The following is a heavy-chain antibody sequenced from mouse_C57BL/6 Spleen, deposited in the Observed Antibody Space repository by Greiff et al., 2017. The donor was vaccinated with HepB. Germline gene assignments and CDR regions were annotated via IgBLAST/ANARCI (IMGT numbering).Heavy chain of an antibody. J-gene: IGHJ4*01. CDR3: AREGPLLGAMDY. CDR1: GYAFSSSW. V-gene: IGHV1-82*01. Sequence: QVQLKESGPELVKPGASVKISCKASGYAFSSSWMNWVKQRPGKGLEWIGRIYPGDGDTNYNGKFKGKATLTADKSSSTAYMQLSSLTSEDSAVYFCAREGPLLGAMDYWGQGTSVTVSS. D-gene: IGHD2-1*01. CDR2: IYPGDGDT.